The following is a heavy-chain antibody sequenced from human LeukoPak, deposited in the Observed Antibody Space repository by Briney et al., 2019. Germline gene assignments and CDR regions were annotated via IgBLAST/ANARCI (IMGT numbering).Heavy chain of an antibody. CDR1: GGSISSYY. Sequence: SETLSLTCTVSGGSISSYYWSWIRQPPGKGLEWIGYIYYTGRTNYNPSLKSRVTISVDTPKNQFSLKLSSVTAADTAVYYCARGNTISAEYFHHWGQGTLVTVSS. D-gene: IGHD3-10*01. CDR2: IYYTGRT. CDR3: ARGNTISAEYFHH. J-gene: IGHJ1*01. V-gene: IGHV4-59*01.